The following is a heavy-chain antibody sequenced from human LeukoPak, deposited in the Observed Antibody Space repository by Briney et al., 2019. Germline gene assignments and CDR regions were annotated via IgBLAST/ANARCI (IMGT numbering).Heavy chain of an antibody. CDR1: GYTFTGYY. CDR2: INPNSGGT. D-gene: IGHD2/OR15-2a*01. CDR3: ARDYYSGYRNWFDP. Sequence: ASVKVSCKASGYTFTGYYMHWVRQAPGQGLEWMGWINPNSGGTNYAQKFQGRVTMTRDTSISTAYMELSRLRSDDTAVYYCARDYYSGYRNWFDPRGQGTLVTVSS. J-gene: IGHJ5*02. V-gene: IGHV1-2*02.